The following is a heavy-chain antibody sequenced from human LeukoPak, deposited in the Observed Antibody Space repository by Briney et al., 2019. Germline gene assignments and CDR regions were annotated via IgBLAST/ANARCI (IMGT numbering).Heavy chain of an antibody. CDR1: GYTFTSYD. J-gene: IGHJ5*02. CDR2: MNPNSGNT. D-gene: IGHD3-10*01. V-gene: IGHV1-8*03. CDR3: ARMSYGSGRSDINWFDP. Sequence: GASVKVSCKASGYTFTSYDINWVRQATGQGLEWMGWMNPNSGNTGYAQKFQGRVTITRNTSISTAYMELSSLRSEDTAVYYCARMSYGSGRSDINWFDPWGQGTLVTVSS.